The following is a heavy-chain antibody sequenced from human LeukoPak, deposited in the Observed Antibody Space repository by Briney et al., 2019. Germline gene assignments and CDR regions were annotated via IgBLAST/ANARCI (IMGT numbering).Heavy chain of an antibody. CDR3: ARQASSGWYDY. V-gene: IGHV4-39*01. CDR2: IYYSGST. CDR1: DGSIISYY. Sequence: SETLSLTCTVSDGSIISYYWGWIRQPPGKGLEWIGSIYYSGSTYYNPSLKSRVTISVDTSTNQFSLKLISVTAADTAVYYCARQASSGWYDYWGQGTLVTVSS. J-gene: IGHJ4*02. D-gene: IGHD6-19*01.